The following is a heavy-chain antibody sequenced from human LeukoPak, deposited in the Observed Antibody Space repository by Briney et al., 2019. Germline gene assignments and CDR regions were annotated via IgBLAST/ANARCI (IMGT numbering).Heavy chain of an antibody. Sequence: KPSETLSLTCTVSGYSISSGYYWGWIRQPPGKGLEWIGSIYHSGSTYYNPSLKSRVTISVDTSKNQFSLKLSSVTAADTAVYYCARRRRDGYKRFDYWGQGTLVTVSS. CDR2: IYHSGST. D-gene: IGHD5-24*01. J-gene: IGHJ4*02. V-gene: IGHV4-38-2*02. CDR1: GYSISSGYY. CDR3: ARRRRDGYKRFDY.